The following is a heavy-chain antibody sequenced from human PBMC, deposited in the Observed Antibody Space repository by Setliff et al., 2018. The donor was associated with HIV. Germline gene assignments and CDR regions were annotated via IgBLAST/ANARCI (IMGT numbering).Heavy chain of an antibody. Sequence: GGSLRLSCAVSGFTEFTFKDYAISWVRQAPGKGLEWVSAISGGSGRTYYVATVKGRFTISRDDSKNTLYLQMNSLRAEDTGIYYCAKDRNFPNDVFDTWGQGTMVTVSS. CDR3: AKDRNFPNDVFDT. V-gene: IGHV3-23*01. CDR1: GFTEFTFKDYA. CDR2: ISGGSGRT. J-gene: IGHJ3*02.